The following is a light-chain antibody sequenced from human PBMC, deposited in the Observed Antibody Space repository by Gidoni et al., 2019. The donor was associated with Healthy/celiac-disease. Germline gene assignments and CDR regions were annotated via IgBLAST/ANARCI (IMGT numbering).Light chain of an antibody. CDR1: QSLLHKDGKTY. CDR2: EVS. CDR3: RQSKQLPHT. Sequence: DIVMTQTPLSLSVTPGQPAPIFCKSSQSLLHKDGKTYLYWYLQKPGQPPQLLVYEVSSRFAGVPDRFSSSRVEDEDVGVYYCRQSKQLPHTFGQGTKLEIK. V-gene: IGKV2D-29*01. J-gene: IGKJ2*01.